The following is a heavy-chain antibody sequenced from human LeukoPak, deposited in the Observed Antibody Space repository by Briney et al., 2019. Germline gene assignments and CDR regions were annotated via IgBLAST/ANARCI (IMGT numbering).Heavy chain of an antibody. CDR1: GYTFTGYY. V-gene: IGHV1-2*02. CDR2: INPNSGGT. Sequence: ASVKVSCKASGYTFTGYYMHWVRQAPGQGLEWMGWINPNSGGTNYAQKFQGRVTMTRDTSISTAYMELSRLRSDDTAVYYCARRPVYYDILTGYDYWGQGTLVTVSS. D-gene: IGHD3-9*01. J-gene: IGHJ4*02. CDR3: ARRPVYYDILTGYDY.